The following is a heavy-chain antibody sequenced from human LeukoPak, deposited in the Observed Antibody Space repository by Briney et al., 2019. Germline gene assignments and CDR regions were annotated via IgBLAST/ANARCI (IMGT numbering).Heavy chain of an antibody. CDR2: INHSGST. CDR1: GGSISSYY. J-gene: IGHJ4*02. D-gene: IGHD5-12*01. V-gene: IGHV4-34*01. CDR3: ARGRWLRSPVDY. Sequence: PSETLSLTCTVSGGSISSYYWSWIRQPPGKGLEWIGEINHSGSTNYNPSLKSRVTISVDTSKNQFSLKLSSVTAADTAVYYCARGRWLRSPVDYWGQGTLVTVSS.